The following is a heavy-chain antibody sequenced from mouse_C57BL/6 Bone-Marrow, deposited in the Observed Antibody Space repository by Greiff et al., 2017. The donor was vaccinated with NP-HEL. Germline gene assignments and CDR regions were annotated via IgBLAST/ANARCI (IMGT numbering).Heavy chain of an antibody. V-gene: IGHV3-6*01. CDR1: GYSITSGYY. CDR3: ARDRGYGNHFAY. J-gene: IGHJ3*01. D-gene: IGHD2-10*02. CDR2: ISYDGSN. Sequence: EVKLVESGPGLVKPSQSLSLTCSVTGYSITSGYYWNWIRQFPGNKLEWMGYISYDGSNNYNPSLKNRISITRDTSKNQFFLKLNSVTTEDTATYYCARDRGYGNHFAYWGQGTLVTVSA.